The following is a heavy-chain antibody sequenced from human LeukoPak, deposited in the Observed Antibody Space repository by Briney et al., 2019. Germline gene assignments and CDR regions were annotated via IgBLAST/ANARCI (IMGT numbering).Heavy chain of an antibody. CDR1: GFTFTNAW. CDR3: AKRRPAIYAFDI. D-gene: IGHD5-24*01. J-gene: IGHJ3*02. CDR2: IKSETDGGTT. Sequence: GGSPRLSCAASGFTFTNAWMSWVRQAPGKGLEWVGRIKSETDGGTTDYAAPVKGRFTISRDDSKNTLFLQMNSLKTEDTAVYYCAKRRPAIYAFDIWGQGTMVTVSS. V-gene: IGHV3-15*01.